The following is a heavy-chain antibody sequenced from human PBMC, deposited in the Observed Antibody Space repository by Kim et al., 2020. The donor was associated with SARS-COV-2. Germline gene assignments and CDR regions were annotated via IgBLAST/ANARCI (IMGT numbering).Heavy chain of an antibody. J-gene: IGHJ4*02. CDR2: IRSKAYGGTT. V-gene: IGHV3-49*03. CDR1: GFTFGDYA. Sequence: GGSLRLSCTASGFTFGDYAMSWFRQAPGKGLEWVGFIRSKAYGGTTEYAASVKGRFTISRDDSKSIAYLQMNSLKTEDTAVYYCTRDSGLLWFGDPMGFFDYWGQGTLVTVSS. D-gene: IGHD3-10*01. CDR3: TRDSGLLWFGDPMGFFDY.